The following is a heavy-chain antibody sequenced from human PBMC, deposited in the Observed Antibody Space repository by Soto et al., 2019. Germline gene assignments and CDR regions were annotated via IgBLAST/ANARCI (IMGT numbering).Heavy chain of an antibody. Sequence: DVQLLESGGGLVQPGGSLRLSCAASGFTFNSYVMNWVRQAPGKGLEWVSTISAYADTTYYADSVSGRFTISRDNSKSTLYLQMNSLRVDDTAIYYCTGTVAAGYWGQGTLVTVSS. D-gene: IGHD6-19*01. CDR2: ISAYADTT. CDR1: GFTFNSYV. V-gene: IGHV3-23*01. CDR3: TGTVAAGY. J-gene: IGHJ4*02.